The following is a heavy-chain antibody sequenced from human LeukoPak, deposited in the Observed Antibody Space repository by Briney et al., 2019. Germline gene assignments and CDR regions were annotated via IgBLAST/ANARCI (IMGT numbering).Heavy chain of an antibody. CDR3: ARSSSIAARRYFQH. D-gene: IGHD6-6*01. CDR2: IYSSGST. CDR1: GDSISSGSYY. V-gene: IGHV4-61*02. Sequence: SETLSLTCSVSGDSISSGSYYWSWIRQPAGKGLEWIGRIYSSGSTNYNPSLKSRVTILVDTSKNQYSLKLSSVTAADTAVYYCARSSSIAARRYFQHWGQGTLVTVSS. J-gene: IGHJ1*01.